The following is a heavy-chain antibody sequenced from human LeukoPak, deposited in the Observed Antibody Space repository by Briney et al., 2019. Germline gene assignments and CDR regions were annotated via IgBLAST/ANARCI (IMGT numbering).Heavy chain of an antibody. J-gene: IGHJ5*02. CDR2: IYTRGST. V-gene: IGHV4-4*09. CDR1: GGSISSYY. Sequence: SETLSLTCTVSGGSISSYYGSWIRQPPGKGLEWIGYIYTRGSTNYNPSLKSRVTISVDTSKNQFSLKPSPVPAAEPPGYHCARHEGYCSSTSCRNWFAPGGEGTLVTLSS. D-gene: IGHD2-2*01. CDR3: ARHEGYCSSTSCRNWFAP.